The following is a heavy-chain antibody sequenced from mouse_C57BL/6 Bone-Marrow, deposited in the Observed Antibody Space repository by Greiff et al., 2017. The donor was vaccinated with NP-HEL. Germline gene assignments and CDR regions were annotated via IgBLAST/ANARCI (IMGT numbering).Heavy chain of an antibody. D-gene: IGHD1-1*02. Sequence: QVHVKQPGAELVKPGASVKLSCKASGYTFTSYWMHWVKQRPGQGLEWIGMIHPNSGSTNYNEKFKSKATLTVDKSSSTAYMQLSSLTSEDSAVYYCARYGGGKAWFAYWGQGTLVTVSA. V-gene: IGHV1-64*01. CDR1: GYTFTSYW. J-gene: IGHJ3*01. CDR2: IHPNSGST. CDR3: ARYGGGKAWFAY.